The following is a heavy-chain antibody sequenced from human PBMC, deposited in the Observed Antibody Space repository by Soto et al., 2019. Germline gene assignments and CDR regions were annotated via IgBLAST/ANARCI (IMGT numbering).Heavy chain of an antibody. CDR1: GLTVSGKKY. Sequence: GGSLRLSCVASGLTVSGKKYMAWVRQAPGKGPEWVSGVYDLDGTYYADSVRGRFTTSIGSSRTTVYLQMDSLRVDDTAVYYCARGGYGPSGYHWGQGTLVTVSS. CDR2: VYDLDGT. V-gene: IGHV3-66*01. CDR3: ARGGYGPSGYH. J-gene: IGHJ4*02. D-gene: IGHD3-22*01.